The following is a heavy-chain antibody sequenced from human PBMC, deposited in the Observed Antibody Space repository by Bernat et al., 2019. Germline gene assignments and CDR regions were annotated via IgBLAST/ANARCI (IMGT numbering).Heavy chain of an antibody. CDR3: ARGTSTSAPYMDV. V-gene: IGHV3-11*05. Sequence: QVQLVESGGGVAQPGGSLRLSCAASGFTFSDYYMSWIRQAPGKGLDWVSYISSSSSYTNYADSVKGRFTISRDNAKNSLYLQMNSLRAEDTAVYYCARGTSTSAPYMDVWGKGTTVTVSS. CDR1: GFTFSDYY. J-gene: IGHJ6*03. CDR2: ISSSSSYT.